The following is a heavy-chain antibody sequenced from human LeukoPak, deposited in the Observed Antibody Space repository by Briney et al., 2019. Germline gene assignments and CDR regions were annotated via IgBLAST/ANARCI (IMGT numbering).Heavy chain of an antibody. J-gene: IGHJ4*02. CDR3: ARTREQWQVLDY. V-gene: IGHV3-30*04. D-gene: IGHD6-19*01. CDR2: ISHEGSTK. CDR1: GFTFSSYA. Sequence: GGSLRLSCAASGFTFSSYAMHWVRQAPGKWLEWVAVISHEGSTKYYADSVKGRFTTSRDNSRNTVYLQMNSLRDDDTAVYYCARTREQWQVLDYWGQGTLVTISS.